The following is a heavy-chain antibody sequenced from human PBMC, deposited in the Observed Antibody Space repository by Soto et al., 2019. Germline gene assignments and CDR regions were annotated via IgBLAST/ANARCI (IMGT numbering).Heavy chain of an antibody. J-gene: IGHJ6*02. CDR2: IYYSGST. V-gene: IGHV4-59*01. CDR1: GGSISSYY. CDR3: ARDSRPGLDYDFWSGYLAPGDYYGMDV. D-gene: IGHD3-3*01. Sequence: QVQLQESGPGLVKPSETLSLTCTVSGGSISSYYWSWIRQPPGKGLEWIGYIYYSGSTNYNPSLKSRVTIPVDTSKNQFSLKLSSVTAADTAVYYCARDSRPGLDYDFWSGYLAPGDYYGMDVWGQGTTVTVSS.